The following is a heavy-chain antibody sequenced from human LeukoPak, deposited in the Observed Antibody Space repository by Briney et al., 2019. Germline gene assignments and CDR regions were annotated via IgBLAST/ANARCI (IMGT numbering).Heavy chain of an antibody. CDR3: ARRGKAWLGDSTPRRSRVNYSYYYYMDV. CDR1: GGSFSVYY. J-gene: IGHJ6*03. V-gene: IGHV4-34*01. D-gene: IGHD3-10*01. Sequence: PSETLSLTCAVHGGSFSVYYWTGARQFPGKGLEWSGEINDSGRKTSNPPLTSRVTISVDASKNEFFLKMNSVTATDTAVYYCARRGKAWLGDSTPRRSRVNYSYYYYMDVWGTGTTVTISS. CDR2: INDSGRK.